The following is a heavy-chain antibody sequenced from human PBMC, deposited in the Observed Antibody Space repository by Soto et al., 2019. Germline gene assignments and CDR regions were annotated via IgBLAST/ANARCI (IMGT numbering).Heavy chain of an antibody. V-gene: IGHV3-9*01. J-gene: IGHJ4*02. Sequence: EVQLVESGGGLVQPGRSLRLSCAVSGFTFADYPMHWVRQAPGKGLEWVSGISWNSDARVYADSVKGRFTISRDNAKNSLYLQTDSLRTEDPALYYCARRAVAGHFDYWGEGTLVTVSS. CDR2: ISWNSDAR. CDR3: ARRAVAGHFDY. D-gene: IGHD6-19*01. CDR1: GFTFADYP.